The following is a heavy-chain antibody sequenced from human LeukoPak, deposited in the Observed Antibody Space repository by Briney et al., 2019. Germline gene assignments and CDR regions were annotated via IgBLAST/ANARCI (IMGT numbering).Heavy chain of an antibody. Sequence: PGGSLRLSCAASGFTFSSYAMSWVRQAPGKGLEWVSAISGSGGSTYYADSVKGRFTISRDSSKNTLYLQMNSLRAEDTAVYYCAKDGFTWFGDLSYWYFDLWGRGTLVTVSS. V-gene: IGHV3-23*01. CDR1: GFTFSSYA. CDR2: ISGSGGST. J-gene: IGHJ2*01. CDR3: AKDGFTWFGDLSYWYFDL. D-gene: IGHD3-10*01.